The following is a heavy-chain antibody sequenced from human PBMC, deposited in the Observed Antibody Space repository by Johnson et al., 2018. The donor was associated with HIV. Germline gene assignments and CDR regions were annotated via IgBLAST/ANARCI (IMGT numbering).Heavy chain of an antibody. V-gene: IGHV3-30-3*01. J-gene: IGHJ3*01. CDR3: ARLRWGSGDPLHDAFDV. CDR1: GFTFSSYA. D-gene: IGHD2-21*01. Sequence: QMLLVESGGGVVQPGRSLRLSCAASGFTFSSYAMHWVRQAPGKGLEWVSVISYDGSNKYYADSVKGRFTISRDNSKNTLYLQMNSLRAEDTAVYYCARLRWGSGDPLHDAFDVWGQGTVVTVS. CDR2: ISYDGSNK.